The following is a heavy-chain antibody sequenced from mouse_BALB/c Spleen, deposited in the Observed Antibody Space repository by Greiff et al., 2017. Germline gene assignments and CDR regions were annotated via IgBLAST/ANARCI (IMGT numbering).Heavy chain of an antibody. CDR2: ILPGRGST. D-gene: IGHD2-1*01. CDR1: GYTFSSYW. Sequence: QVQLKQSGAELLKPWASVKISCKATGYTFSSYWIEWVKQRPGHGLEWIGEILPGRGSTYYNEKFKGKATFTADTASNTAYMQLSSLTSEDSAVYYCARGDGNYPFAYWGQGTLVTVAA. V-gene: IGHV1-9*01. J-gene: IGHJ3*01. CDR3: ARGDGNYPFAY.